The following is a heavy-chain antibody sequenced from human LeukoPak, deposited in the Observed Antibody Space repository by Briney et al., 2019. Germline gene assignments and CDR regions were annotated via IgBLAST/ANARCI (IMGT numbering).Heavy chain of an antibody. J-gene: IGHJ2*01. CDR1: GGPLSTRDYH. Sequence: SETLSLTCSFAGGPLSTRDYHWGWIRQTPGKGQEWIASIYYPGSTYYRPSLRSRVTMSVDTSKNQFSLKLSTVTAADTAVYYCARVVYYYDVSGYSFDLWGRGTLVTVSS. CDR3: ARVVYYYDVSGYSFDL. D-gene: IGHD3-22*01. V-gene: IGHV4-39*01. CDR2: IYYPGST.